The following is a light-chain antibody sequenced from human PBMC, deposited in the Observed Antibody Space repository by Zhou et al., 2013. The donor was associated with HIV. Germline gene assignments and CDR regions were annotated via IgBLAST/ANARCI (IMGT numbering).Light chain of an antibody. CDR3: GVWDSSLSAGV. Sequence: QSVLTQPPSLSATPGQNVTISCSGGSSNVEFNSVSWFQQVPGTAPRLIIYDNNKRPSGLPDRFSASKSGSSATLAITGLHTGDEAAYYCGVWDSSLSAGVFGGGTDLTVL. V-gene: IGLV1-51*01. J-gene: IGLJ3*02. CDR1: SSNVEFNS. CDR2: DNN.